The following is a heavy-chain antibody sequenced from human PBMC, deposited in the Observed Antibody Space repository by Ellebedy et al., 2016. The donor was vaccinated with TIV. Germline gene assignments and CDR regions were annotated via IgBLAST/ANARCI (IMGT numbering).Heavy chain of an antibody. Sequence: PGGSLRLSCAASGFTLSTYSMGWVRQAPGKGLEWVSSIDASSTYIYYADSVRGRLTISRDNAKNSLYLQMNSLRVEDTAVYYCARGWSTPDSWGQGTLVIVSS. CDR3: ARGWSTPDS. V-gene: IGHV3-21*06. D-gene: IGHD2-15*01. CDR1: GFTLSTYS. J-gene: IGHJ4*02. CDR2: IDASSTYI.